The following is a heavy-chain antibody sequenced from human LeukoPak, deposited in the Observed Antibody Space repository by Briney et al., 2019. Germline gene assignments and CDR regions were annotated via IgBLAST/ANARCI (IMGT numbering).Heavy chain of an antibody. CDR1: GFTFNDYG. V-gene: IGHV3-20*04. CDR2: INWNGGRT. CDR3: ARVYYGSGSLHYYYYYMDV. Sequence: GGSLRLSCAASGFTFNDYGMSWVRQAPGKGLEWVSGINWNGGRTGYADSMKGRFIISRDNARNSLYLQVNSLRAEDTAVYYCARVYYGSGSLHYYYYYMDVWGKGTTVTISS. J-gene: IGHJ6*03. D-gene: IGHD3-10*01.